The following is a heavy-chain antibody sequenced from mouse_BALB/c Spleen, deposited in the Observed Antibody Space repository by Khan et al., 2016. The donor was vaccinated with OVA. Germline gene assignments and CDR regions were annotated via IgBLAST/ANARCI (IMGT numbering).Heavy chain of an antibody. V-gene: IGHV1-77*01. CDR3: AKRNYFGYTFAY. J-gene: IGHJ3*01. CDR1: GYTFTDYY. Sequence: QVQLQQSGAELARPGASVKLSCKASGYTFTDYYINWVKQRTGQGLEWIGEISPGSGDTYYNERFKGKATLTADNSSSTAYMQLSSLTSEDSAVYFGAKRNYFGYTFAYWGQGTLVTVSA. D-gene: IGHD1-2*01. CDR2: ISPGSGDT.